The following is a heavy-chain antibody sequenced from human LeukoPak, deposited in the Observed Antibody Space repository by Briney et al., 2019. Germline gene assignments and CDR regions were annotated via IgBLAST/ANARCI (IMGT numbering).Heavy chain of an antibody. Sequence: PSETLSLTCTVSGGSISSGDYYWSWIRQPPGKGLEWIGYVYYSGSTYYNPSLKSRVSISVDTSKNQFSLKLSSVTAADTAVYYCARDISRGIAAAGTNLWGRGTLVTVSS. CDR1: GGSISSGDYY. J-gene: IGHJ2*01. D-gene: IGHD6-13*01. V-gene: IGHV4-30-4*02. CDR2: VYYSGST. CDR3: ARDISRGIAAAGTNL.